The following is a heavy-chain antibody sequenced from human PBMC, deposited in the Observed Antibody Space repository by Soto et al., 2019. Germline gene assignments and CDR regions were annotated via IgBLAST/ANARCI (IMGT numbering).Heavy chain of an antibody. CDR3: ARDWGDSSGYYYYYYGMDV. CDR2: IIPILGIA. D-gene: IGHD3-22*01. CDR1: GGTFSSYT. V-gene: IGHV1-69*04. J-gene: IGHJ6*02. Sequence: SLKVYCKASGGTFSSYTISWVRQAPGQGLEWMGRIIPILGIANYAQKFQGRVTITADKSTSTAYMELSSLRSEDTAVYYCARDWGDSSGYYYYYYGMDVWGQ.